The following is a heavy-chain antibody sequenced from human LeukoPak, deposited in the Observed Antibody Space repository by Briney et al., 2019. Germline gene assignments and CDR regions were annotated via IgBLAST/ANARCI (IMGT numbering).Heavy chain of an antibody. V-gene: IGHV1-18*01. J-gene: IGHJ5*02. CDR3: ARDINGYYYDSHGYYPTDL. CDR1: GYIFTSYG. CDR2: IGVYNGNT. Sequence: ASVKVSCTASGYIFTSYGISWVRQAPGQGLEWMGWIGVYNGNTNYPQRLQGRVTMTTDTSTTTAYMELRSLRSDDTAVYYCARDINGYYYDSHGYYPTDLWGQGTLVTVSS. D-gene: IGHD3-22*01.